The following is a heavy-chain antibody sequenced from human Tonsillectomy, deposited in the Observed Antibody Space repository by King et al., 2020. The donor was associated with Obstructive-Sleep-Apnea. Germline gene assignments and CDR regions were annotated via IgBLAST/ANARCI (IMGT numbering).Heavy chain of an antibody. CDR1: GYTFTSYG. V-gene: IGHV1-18*01. D-gene: IGHD6-13*01. CDR3: ARDHSVGIIAAGTPIGY. J-gene: IGHJ4*02. CDR2: ISAYNDNT. Sequence: VQLVESGAEVKKPGASVKVSCKAPGYTFTSYGISWVRQAPGQGLEWMGWISAYNDNTNYAQKLQGRVTMTTDTSTSTVYMELRSLRSDDTAVYYCARDHSVGIIAAGTPIGYWGQGTPVTVSS.